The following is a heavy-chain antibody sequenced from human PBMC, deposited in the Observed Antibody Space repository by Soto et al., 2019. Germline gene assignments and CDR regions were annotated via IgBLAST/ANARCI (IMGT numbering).Heavy chain of an antibody. V-gene: IGHV4-59*01. Sequence: QVQLQESGPGLVKPSETLSLTCTVSGGSISSYYWSWIRQPPGKGLEWIGYIYYSGSTNYNPSLKSRVTISVDTSKNQFSLKLSSVTAAGTAVYYCARALNYGSSDYWGQGTLVTVSS. CDR3: ARALNYGSSDY. D-gene: IGHD3-10*01. CDR1: GGSISSYY. CDR2: IYYSGST. J-gene: IGHJ4*02.